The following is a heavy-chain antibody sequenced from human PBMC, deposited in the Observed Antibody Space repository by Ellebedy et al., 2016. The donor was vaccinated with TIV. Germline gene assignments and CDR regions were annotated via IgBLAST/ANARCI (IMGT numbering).Heavy chain of an antibody. CDR3: TTGTWDDYGDYDRPGVEVSFYYYYGMDV. J-gene: IGHJ6*02. D-gene: IGHD4-17*01. CDR2: ISSSSSYI. V-gene: IGHV3-21*01. Sequence: GGSLRLSCAASGFTFSSYSMNWVRQAPGKGLEWVSSISSSSSYIYYTVSVKGRFTISRDNAKNSLYLQMNSLRAEDTAVYYCTTGTWDDYGDYDRPGVEVSFYYYYGMDVWGQGTTVTVSS. CDR1: GFTFSSYS.